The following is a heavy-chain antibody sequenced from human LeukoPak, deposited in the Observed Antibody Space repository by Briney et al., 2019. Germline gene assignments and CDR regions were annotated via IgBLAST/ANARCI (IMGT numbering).Heavy chain of an antibody. CDR3: ARDYCSSTSCLFDY. Sequence: ASVKVSCKASGYSCTGYHMHWVRQATGQGLEWMVRINPNSGDTNYAQKFQGRVTMTRDTSISTAYMELSRLRSDDTAVYYCARDYCSSTSCLFDYWGQGTLVTVSS. V-gene: IGHV1-2*06. CDR2: INPNSGDT. CDR1: GYSCTGYH. J-gene: IGHJ4*02. D-gene: IGHD2-2*01.